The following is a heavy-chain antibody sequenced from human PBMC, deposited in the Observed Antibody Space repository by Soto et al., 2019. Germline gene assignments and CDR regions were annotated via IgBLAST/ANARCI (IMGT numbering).Heavy chain of an antibody. V-gene: IGHV3-7*03. CDR2: INRDGNEI. Sequence: EVQLVESGGGLVQPGGSLRLSCGSSGFTFSNFWMSWVRQAPGKGLEWVANINRDGNEIYYVDSVKGRFTISRDNAKNSLYLQMNSLRAEDTAMYYCAKMSGSYYLGYFDYWGQGTLVTVSS. D-gene: IGHD1-26*01. CDR3: AKMSGSYYLGYFDY. CDR1: GFTFSNFW. J-gene: IGHJ4*02.